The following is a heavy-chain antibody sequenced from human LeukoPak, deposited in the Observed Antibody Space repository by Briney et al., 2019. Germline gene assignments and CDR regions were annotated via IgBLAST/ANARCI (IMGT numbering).Heavy chain of an antibody. Sequence: GGSLRLSCAASGFTFSSYSMNWVRQAPGKGLGWVSSISSSSSYIYYADSVKGRFTISRDNAKNSLYLQMNSLRADDTAVHYCARDERPDWFGELFYYMDVWGKGTTVTVSS. V-gene: IGHV3-21*01. D-gene: IGHD3-10*01. CDR1: GFTFSSYS. CDR2: ISSSSSYI. J-gene: IGHJ6*03. CDR3: ARDERPDWFGELFYYMDV.